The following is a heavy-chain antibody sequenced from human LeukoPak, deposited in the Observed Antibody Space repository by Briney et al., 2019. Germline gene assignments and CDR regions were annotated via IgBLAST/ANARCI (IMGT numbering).Heavy chain of an antibody. CDR2: IRSKAYGGTT. D-gene: IGHD3-22*01. Sequence: PGGSLRLSCTASGFTFGDYAMSWVRQAPGKGLEWVGFIRSKAYGGTTEYAASVKGRFTISRDDSKSIAYLQMNSLKTEDTAVYYCTRDLEGYYYGSSGYYIKFDYWGQGTLVTVSS. V-gene: IGHV3-49*04. CDR1: GFTFGDYA. CDR3: TRDLEGYYYGSSGYYIKFDY. J-gene: IGHJ4*02.